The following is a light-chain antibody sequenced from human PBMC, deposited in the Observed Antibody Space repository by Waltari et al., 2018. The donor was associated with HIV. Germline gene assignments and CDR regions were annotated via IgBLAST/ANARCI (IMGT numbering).Light chain of an antibody. J-gene: IGLJ2*01. CDR2: QDR. Sequence: SYDLTQPPSVAVSPGQAANLTCSGDPLGCNYVYWCQQKPAKSPKLARFQDRKRPLGIPERFSGSTYGNTATLTIRGTQAVDEADYFCQAWDSNTGIFGGGTKLTVL. CDR1: PLGCNY. CDR3: QAWDSNTGI. V-gene: IGLV3-1*01.